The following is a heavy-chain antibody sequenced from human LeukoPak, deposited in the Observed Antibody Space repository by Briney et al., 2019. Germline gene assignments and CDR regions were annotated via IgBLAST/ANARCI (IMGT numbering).Heavy chain of an antibody. CDR3: AKSRNFDFWSGGDAFDI. Sequence: PSETLSLTCTVSGGSISSSSYYWGWIRQPPGKGLEWIGSIYTSGSTNYNPSLKSRVTMSVDTSKNQFSLKLTSVTAADTAVYYCAKSRNFDFWSGGDAFDIWGQGTMVTVST. J-gene: IGHJ3*02. CDR2: IYTSGST. D-gene: IGHD3-3*01. CDR1: GGSISSSSYY. V-gene: IGHV4-39*07.